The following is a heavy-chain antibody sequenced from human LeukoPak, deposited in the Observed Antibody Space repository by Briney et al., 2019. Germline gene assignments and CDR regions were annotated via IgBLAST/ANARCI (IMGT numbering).Heavy chain of an antibody. Sequence: GGSLRLSCTTSGFTFGDYAMTWVRQAPGKGLEWVGFIRSEVYGGTPEYAASVKGRFTISRDDSKNTLYLQMNSLKTEDTAVYYCTTRPKFANGVTYHYYYYMDVWGKGTTVTVSS. V-gene: IGHV3-49*04. CDR3: TTRPKFANGVTYHYYYYMDV. CDR2: IRSEVYGGTP. J-gene: IGHJ6*03. CDR1: GFTFGDYA. D-gene: IGHD2-8*01.